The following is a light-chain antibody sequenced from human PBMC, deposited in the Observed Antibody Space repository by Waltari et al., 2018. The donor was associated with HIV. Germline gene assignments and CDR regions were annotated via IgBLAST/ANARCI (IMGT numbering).Light chain of an antibody. CDR3: MQALQDLESPARIT. V-gene: IGKV2-28*01. CDR1: QSLLHSNGYNY. J-gene: IGKJ5*01. Sequence: DIVMTQSPLSLPVTPGEPASISCRSRQSLLHSNGYNYLDWYLQRPGQAPQLLIYQSVYRASGVPDRVSGRGSGTDFTLKISRVEAEDVGVYYCMQALQDLESPARITFGQGTRLEIK. CDR2: QSV.